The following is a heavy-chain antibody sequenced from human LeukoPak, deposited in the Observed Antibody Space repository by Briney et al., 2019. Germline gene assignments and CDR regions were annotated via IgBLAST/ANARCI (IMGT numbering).Heavy chain of an antibody. CDR3: ARDWNGTGSPNDF. CDR2: IKTDGSEK. V-gene: IGHV3-7*01. CDR1: GFTFSTYW. D-gene: IGHD3-10*01. Sequence: GGSLRLSCAVSGFTFSTYWMSWVRQAPGKGLEWVANIKTDGSEKYYVDSVKGRFTISRDNAKNSLYLQMNSLRAEDTAVYYCARDWNGTGSPNDFWGQGTRVTVSS. J-gene: IGHJ4*02.